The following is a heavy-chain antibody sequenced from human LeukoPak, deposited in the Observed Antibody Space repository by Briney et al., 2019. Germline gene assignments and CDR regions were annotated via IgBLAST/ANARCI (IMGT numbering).Heavy chain of an antibody. D-gene: IGHD5-24*01. J-gene: IGHJ4*02. V-gene: IGHV3-30*18. CDR3: AKDTWLTLLYYFDY. CDR2: ISYDGSNK. CDR1: GFTFSSYG. Sequence: PGGSLRLSCAASGFTFSSYGMHWVRQAPGKGLEWVAVISYDGSNKYYADSVKGRFTISRDNSKNTLYLQMNSLRAEDTAVYYCAKDTWLTLLYYFDYWGQGTLVTVSS.